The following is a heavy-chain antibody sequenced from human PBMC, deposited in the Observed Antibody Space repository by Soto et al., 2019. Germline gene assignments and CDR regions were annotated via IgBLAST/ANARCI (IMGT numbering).Heavy chain of an antibody. CDR1: GDSVRNGGYY. V-gene: IGHV4-31*03. CDR2: IYYTGST. J-gene: IGHJ4*01. Sequence: QVQLQESGPGLVKPSQTLSLTCTVSGDSVRNGGYYWNWIRQYPGKGLEWIGYIYYTGSTSYNPSLESRLTISADTSKNQFSLRLRSVTAADTAVYSCARLVAATPYFEYWGPGALVTISS. D-gene: IGHD2-15*01. CDR3: ARLVAATPYFEY.